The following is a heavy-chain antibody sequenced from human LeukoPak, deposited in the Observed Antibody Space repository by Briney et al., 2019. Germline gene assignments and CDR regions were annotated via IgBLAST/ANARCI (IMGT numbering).Heavy chain of an antibody. CDR2: ISYDGSNK. D-gene: IGHD3-10*01. Sequence: GGSLRLSCAASGFTSSSYGMHWVRQAPGKGLEWVAVISYDGSNKYYADFVKGRFTISRDNSKNTLYLHMNSLIPEDTAVYFCAKDWKFYYVSGSFFPDNWGQGTLVTVSS. CDR3: AKDWKFYYVSGSFFPDN. J-gene: IGHJ4*02. V-gene: IGHV3-30*18. CDR1: GFTSSSYG.